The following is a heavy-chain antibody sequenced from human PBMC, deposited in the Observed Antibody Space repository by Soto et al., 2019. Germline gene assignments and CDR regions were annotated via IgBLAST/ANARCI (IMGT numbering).Heavy chain of an antibody. J-gene: IGHJ4*02. Sequence: SLRLSCAASGFTFSSYAMHWVRQAPGKGLEWVAIMSYDGNNQYYADSVKGRFTISRDNSKNTLYLQMNSLRAEDTAVYYCAKVDSSGWYPVVPGYFDYWGQGTLVTVSS. CDR3: AKVDSSGWYPVVPGYFDY. D-gene: IGHD6-19*01. CDR2: MSYDGNNQ. V-gene: IGHV3-30*18. CDR1: GFTFSSYA.